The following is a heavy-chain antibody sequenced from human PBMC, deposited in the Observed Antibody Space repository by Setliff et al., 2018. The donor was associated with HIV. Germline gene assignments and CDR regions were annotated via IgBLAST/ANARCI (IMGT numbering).Heavy chain of an antibody. J-gene: IGHJ4*01. Sequence: ASVKVSCKASGYTFTTYSLHWVRQAPGQSLEWMGWINVGNGDTKYSQDLQGRITITRDTSANTAYMELSRRRSDDTAVYFCARGALLAVFDFDHWGHGTLVTVS. CDR1: GYTFTTYS. CDR2: INVGNGDT. CDR3: ARGALLAVFDFDH. V-gene: IGHV1-3*01. D-gene: IGHD3-10*01.